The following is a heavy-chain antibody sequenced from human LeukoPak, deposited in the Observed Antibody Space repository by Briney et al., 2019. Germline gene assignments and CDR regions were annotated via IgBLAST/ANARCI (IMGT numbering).Heavy chain of an antibody. CDR1: GGSISSYY. CDR3: ARVRCISTSCYEYNRFDP. J-gene: IGHJ5*02. D-gene: IGHD2-2*01. Sequence: PSETLSLTCTVSGGSISSYYWNWIRLPPGKGLEWIGYIYYGGSTNYNPSLKSRVTISVDTSKNQFSLKLSSVTAADTAVYYCARVRCISTSCYEYNRFDPWGQGTLVTVSS. CDR2: IYYGGST. V-gene: IGHV4-59*01.